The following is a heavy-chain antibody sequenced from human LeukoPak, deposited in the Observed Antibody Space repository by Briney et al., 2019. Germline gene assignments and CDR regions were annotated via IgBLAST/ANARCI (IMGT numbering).Heavy chain of an antibody. CDR3: ARDKGGSAWDYFDY. CDR2: ISSSGSTI. V-gene: IGHV3-48*04. Sequence: GGSLRLSCAASGFTFSSYSMNWVRQAPGKGLEWVSYISSSGSTIYYADSVKGRFTISRDNAKNSLYLQMNSLRAEDTAVYYCARDKGGSAWDYFDYWGQGTLVTVSS. CDR1: GFTFSSYS. D-gene: IGHD1-26*01. J-gene: IGHJ4*02.